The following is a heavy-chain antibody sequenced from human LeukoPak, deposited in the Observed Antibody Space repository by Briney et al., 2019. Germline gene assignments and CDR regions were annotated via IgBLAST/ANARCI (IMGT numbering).Heavy chain of an antibody. J-gene: IGHJ4*02. Sequence: GGPLRLSCAASGFTFSSYGMHWVRQAPGKGLEWVAVISYDGSNKYYADSVKGRFTISRDNSKSTVYLQMNSLRAEDTAVYYCAKDRSGSGGLDFDYWGQGTLVTVSS. CDR3: AKDRSGSGGLDFDY. V-gene: IGHV3-30*18. CDR1: GFTFSSYG. D-gene: IGHD3-10*01. CDR2: ISYDGSNK.